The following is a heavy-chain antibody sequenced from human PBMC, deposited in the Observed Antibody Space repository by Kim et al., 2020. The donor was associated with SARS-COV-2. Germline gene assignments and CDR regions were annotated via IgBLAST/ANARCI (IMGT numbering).Heavy chain of an antibody. V-gene: IGHV3-33*01. CDR3: ARDVLLIAVGGDGMDV. D-gene: IGHD3-16*01. Sequence: GGSLRLSCAASGFTFSSYGMHWVRQAPGKGLEWVAVIWYDGSNKYYADSVKGRFTISRDNSKNTLYLQMNSLRAEDTAVYYCARDVLLIAVGGDGMDVWGQGTTVTVSS. J-gene: IGHJ6*02. CDR1: GFTFSSYG. CDR2: IWYDGSNK.